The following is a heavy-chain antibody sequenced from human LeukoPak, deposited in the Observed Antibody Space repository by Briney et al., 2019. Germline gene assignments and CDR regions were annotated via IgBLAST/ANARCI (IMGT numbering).Heavy chain of an antibody. CDR1: GGSISSSSYY. CDR2: IYYSGST. Sequence: PSETLSLTCTVSGGSISSSSYYWGWIRQPPGKGLEWIGSIYYSGSTYYNPSLKSRVTISVDTSKNQFSLKLSSVTAADTAVYYCARGADDSSGYYLFDYWGQGTLVTVSS. J-gene: IGHJ4*02. V-gene: IGHV4-39*07. CDR3: ARGADDSSGYYLFDY. D-gene: IGHD3-22*01.